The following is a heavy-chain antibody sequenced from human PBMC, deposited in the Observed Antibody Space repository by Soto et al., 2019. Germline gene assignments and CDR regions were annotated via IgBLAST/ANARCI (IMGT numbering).Heavy chain of an antibody. J-gene: IGHJ4*02. Sequence: ASVKVYCKASGYTFTRYAMHWVRQAPRQRLEWMGWINAGIGDTEYSEKFHGRVTITRDTSAGTVYKQLSSLTSEDTAVYYCARDDSGFSGSHYIDYFNYWGQGALVTVSS. CDR3: ARDDSGFSGSHYIDYFNY. D-gene: IGHD1-26*01. CDR1: GYTFTRYA. CDR2: INAGIGDT. V-gene: IGHV1-3*01.